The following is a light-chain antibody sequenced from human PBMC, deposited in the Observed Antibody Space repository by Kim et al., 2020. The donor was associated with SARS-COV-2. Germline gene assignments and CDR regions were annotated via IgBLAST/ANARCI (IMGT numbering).Light chain of an antibody. CDR3: QSTDNSGKYYV. CDR2: KDT. CDR1: ALANQY. J-gene: IGLJ1*01. Sequence: SPGPAARITCYGDALANQYAYWYQQSPGQAPDLVIFKDTERPSGIPERFSGSNSGTTVTLTISGVQAEDEADYYCQSTDNSGKYYVFGTGTKVTVL. V-gene: IGLV3-25*03.